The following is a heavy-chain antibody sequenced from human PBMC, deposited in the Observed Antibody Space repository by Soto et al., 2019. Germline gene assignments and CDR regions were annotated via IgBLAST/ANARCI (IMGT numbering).Heavy chain of an antibody. CDR3: AKDLTYYDFWSVPENGMDV. CDR1: GFTFSSYG. J-gene: IGHJ6*02. V-gene: IGHV3-30*18. Sequence: QVQLVESGGGVVQPGRSLRLSCAASGFTFSSYGMHWVRQAPGKGLEWVAVISYDGSNKYYADSVKGRFTISRDNSKNTLYLQMNSLRAEDTAVYYCAKDLTYYDFWSVPENGMDVWGQGTTVTVSS. D-gene: IGHD3-3*01. CDR2: ISYDGSNK.